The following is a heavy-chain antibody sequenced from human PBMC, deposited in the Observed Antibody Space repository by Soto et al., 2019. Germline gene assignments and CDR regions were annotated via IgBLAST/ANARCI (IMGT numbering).Heavy chain of an antibody. CDR1: GGSFSGYY. CDR3: ARGDYVWGSPGIPYYFDY. V-gene: IGHV4-34*01. CDR2: INHSGST. J-gene: IGHJ4*02. Sequence: SETLSLTCAFYGGSFSGYYWSWIRQPPGKGLEWIGEINHSGSTNYNPSLKSRVTISVDTSKNQFSLKLSSVTAADTAVYYCARGDYVWGSPGIPYYFDYWGQGTLVTVSS. D-gene: IGHD3-16*01.